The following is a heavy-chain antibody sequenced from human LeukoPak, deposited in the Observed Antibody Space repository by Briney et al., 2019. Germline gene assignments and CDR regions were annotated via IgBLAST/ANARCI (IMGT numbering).Heavy chain of an antibody. Sequence: GASVKVSCKASGYTFTSYDINWVRQATGQGLEWMGWMNPNSGNTGYAQKFQGRVTMTRNTSISTAYVELSSLRSEDTAVYYCARGVGTSYYMDVWGKGTTVTVSS. J-gene: IGHJ6*03. D-gene: IGHD7-27*01. CDR1: GYTFTSYD. V-gene: IGHV1-8*01. CDR3: ARGVGTSYYMDV. CDR2: MNPNSGNT.